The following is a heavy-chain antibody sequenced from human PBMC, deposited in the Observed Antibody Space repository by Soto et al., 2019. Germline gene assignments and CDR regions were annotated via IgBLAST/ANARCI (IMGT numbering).Heavy chain of an antibody. J-gene: IGHJ5*02. CDR3: ARDLYYYGSPEDNWFDP. D-gene: IGHD3-10*01. Sequence: PSETLSLTCAVSGGSISNSDWWSWVRQPPGKGLEWIGEIYHSGSTNYNPSLKSRVIISVDKSKNQFSLKLSSVTAADTAVYYCARDLYYYGSPEDNWFDPWGQGTLVTVSS. CDR1: GGSISNSDW. CDR2: IYHSGST. V-gene: IGHV4-4*02.